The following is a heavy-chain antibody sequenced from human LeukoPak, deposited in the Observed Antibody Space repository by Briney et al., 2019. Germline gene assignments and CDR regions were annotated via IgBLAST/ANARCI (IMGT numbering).Heavy chain of an antibody. Sequence: ASVKVSCKASGYTFTDYFIHWVRQAPGQGLEWMGIINPSGGSTSYAQKFQGRVTMTRDMSTSTVYMELSSLRSEDTAVYYCARAYYDILTGYYNWFDPWGQGTLVTVSS. V-gene: IGHV1-46*01. CDR3: ARAYYDILTGYYNWFDP. J-gene: IGHJ5*02. CDR1: GYTFTDYF. D-gene: IGHD3-9*01. CDR2: INPSGGST.